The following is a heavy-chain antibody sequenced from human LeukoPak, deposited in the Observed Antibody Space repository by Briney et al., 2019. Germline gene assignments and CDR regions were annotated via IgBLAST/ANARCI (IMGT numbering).Heavy chain of an antibody. CDR1: GGSFSDYY. CDR3: SRGLDSRKLGY. CDR2: IHPSGRL. J-gene: IGHJ4*02. V-gene: IGHV4-34*01. Sequence: SETLSLTCAVYGGSFSDYYWNWIRQSPGKGLEWIGSIHPSGRLYNNPSLESRVTISIDTSKNQFSLNLNSVTAADTAVYFCSRGLDSRKLGYWGQGTLVTVSS. D-gene: IGHD3-22*01.